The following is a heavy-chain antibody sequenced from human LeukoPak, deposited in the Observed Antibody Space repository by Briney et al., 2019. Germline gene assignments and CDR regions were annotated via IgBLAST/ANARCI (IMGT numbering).Heavy chain of an antibody. D-gene: IGHD3-22*01. CDR2: IYTSGST. CDR1: GGSISSYY. V-gene: IGHV4-4*07. J-gene: IGHJ5*02. CDR3: GVIRSTYYYDSSGYPGGWFDP. Sequence: SETLSLTCTVSGGSISSYYWSWIRQPAGKGLEWIGRIYTSGSTNYNPSLKSRVTMSVDTSRNQFSLKLSSVTAAATAVYYCGVIRSTYYYDSSGYPGGWFDPWGQGTLVTVSS.